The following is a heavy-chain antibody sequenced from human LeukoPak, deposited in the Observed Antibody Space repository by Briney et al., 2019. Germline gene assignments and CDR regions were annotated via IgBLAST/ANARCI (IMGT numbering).Heavy chain of an antibody. J-gene: IGHJ5*02. CDR2: ISSSSSYI. D-gene: IGHD2-2*01. CDR3: ARGTMTYCSSTSCSFDP. V-gene: IGHV3-21*01. CDR1: GFTFSSYS. Sequence: GGSLRLSCAASGFTFSSYSMNWVRQAPGKGLEWVSSISSSSSYIYYADSVKGRFTTSRDNAKNSLYLQMNSLRAEDTAVYYCARGTMTYCSSTSCSFDPWGQGTLVTVSS.